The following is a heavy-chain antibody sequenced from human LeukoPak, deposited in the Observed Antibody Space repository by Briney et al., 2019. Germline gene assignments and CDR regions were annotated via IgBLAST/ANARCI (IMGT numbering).Heavy chain of an antibody. CDR2: IYPGNSDT. CDR1: GYSFSSYW. CDR3: ARLHYFGSGNYYNVGDY. J-gene: IGHJ4*02. Sequence: GESLKISCKGSGYSFSSYWIGWVRQMPGKGLEWMGIIYPGNSDTRYSPSFQGQVTISADKSISTAYLQWSSLKASDTAMYYCARLHYFGSGNYYNVGDYWGQGTLVTVSS. V-gene: IGHV5-51*01. D-gene: IGHD3-10*01.